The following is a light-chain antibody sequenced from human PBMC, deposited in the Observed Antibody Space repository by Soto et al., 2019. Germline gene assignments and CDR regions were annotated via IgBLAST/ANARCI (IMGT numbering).Light chain of an antibody. J-gene: IGKJ1*01. CDR1: QSIASW. CDR2: KTS. CDR3: QQYHSYPWT. V-gene: IGKV1-5*03. Sequence: DIQMTQSPSTLSASVRDRVTITCRASQSIASWLAWYQQKPGKAPKLLIYKTSSLESGVPSRFSGSASGTEFTLTISSLQPDDFATYYCQQYHSYPWTFGQGTKVEIK.